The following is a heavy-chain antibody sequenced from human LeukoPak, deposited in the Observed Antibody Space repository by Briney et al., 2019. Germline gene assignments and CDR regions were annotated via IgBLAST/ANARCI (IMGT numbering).Heavy chain of an antibody. D-gene: IGHD2-2*01. CDR2: ISSSSSTI. CDR3: ARKGDIVVVPAAASDY. CDR1: GFTFSSYS. V-gene: IGHV3-48*01. Sequence: GGSLRLSCAASGFTFSSYSMNWVRQAPGKGLEWVSYISSSSSTIYYADSVKGRFTISRDNAKNSLYLQMNSLRAEDTAVYYCARKGDIVVVPAAASDYWGQGTLVTVSS. J-gene: IGHJ4*02.